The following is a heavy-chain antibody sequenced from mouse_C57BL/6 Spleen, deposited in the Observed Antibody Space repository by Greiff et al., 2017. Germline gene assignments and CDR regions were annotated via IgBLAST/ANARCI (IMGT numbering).Heavy chain of an antibody. CDR2: IRSGGSYT. CDR3: ARRSNPV. J-gene: IGHJ1*03. CDR1: GFTFSSYG. D-gene: IGHD4-1*01. V-gene: IGHV5-6*01. Sequence: EVKLVESGGDLVKPGGSLKLSCAASGFTFSSYGMSWVRQTPDKRLEWVATIRSGGSYTYYPDSVKGRFTISRDNAKNTLYLQINSLKSEDTAMYYCARRSNPVWGTGTTVTVSS.